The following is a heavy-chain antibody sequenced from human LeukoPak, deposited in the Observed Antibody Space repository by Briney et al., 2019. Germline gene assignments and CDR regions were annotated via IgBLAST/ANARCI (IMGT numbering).Heavy chain of an antibody. Sequence: GGSLRLSCAASGFIFSNYNMNWVRKAPGRGLEWVSFISSSGSYIYFADSVNGRFTISRDNAKNSLFLQMNSLRAEDTGLYYCARATTAKRGSEGYWGRGTLVTVSS. CDR2: ISSSGSYI. J-gene: IGHJ4*02. V-gene: IGHV3-21*01. CDR3: ARATTAKRGSEGY. D-gene: IGHD4-11*01. CDR1: GFIFSNYN.